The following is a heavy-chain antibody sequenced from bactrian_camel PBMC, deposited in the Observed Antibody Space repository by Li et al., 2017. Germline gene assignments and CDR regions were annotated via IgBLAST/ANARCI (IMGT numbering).Heavy chain of an antibody. D-gene: IGHD2*01. J-gene: IGHJ4*01. Sequence: QLVEFGGGSVQAGESRRLSCVTSGYTSTTSCVAWVRQAPGKQREGVVSIDRDGRATYADSVKGRFSLSHAGRTLFLQMNSLKPEDTAMYYCAATFTGSFDITPCDGRTGYNFWGPGTQVTVS. V-gene: IGHV3S53*01. CDR2: IDRDGRA. CDR3: AATFTGSFDITPCDGRTGYNF. CDR1: GYTSTTSC.